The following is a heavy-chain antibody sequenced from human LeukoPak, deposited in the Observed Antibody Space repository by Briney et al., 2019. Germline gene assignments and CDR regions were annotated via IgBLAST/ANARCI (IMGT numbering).Heavy chain of an antibody. CDR3: LQQGWLQLGY. V-gene: IGHV3-23*01. CDR1: GFTFSSYA. CDR2: ISGSGGST. J-gene: IGHJ4*02. D-gene: IGHD5-24*01. Sequence: GGSLRLSCAASGFTFSSYAMSWVRQAPGKGLKWVSAISGSGGSTYYADSVKGRFTISRDNSKNTLYLQMNSLRAEDTAVYYCLQQGWLQLGYWGQGTLVTVSS.